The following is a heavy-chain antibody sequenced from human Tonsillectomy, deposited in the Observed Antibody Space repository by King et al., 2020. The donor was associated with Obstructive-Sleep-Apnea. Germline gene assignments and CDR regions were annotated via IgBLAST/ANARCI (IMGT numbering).Heavy chain of an antibody. Sequence: VQLQESGPGLVKPSETLSLTCTVSGGSISSYYWSWIRQPPGKGLEWIGYIYYIGSTHYNPSLKSRVTISVDTSKNQFSLKLSSVTAADTAVYYCAREGSPSTFDYWGQGTLVTVSS. D-gene: IGHD2-15*01. CDR2: IYYIGST. V-gene: IGHV4-59*01. CDR1: GGSISSYY. J-gene: IGHJ4*02. CDR3: AREGSPSTFDY.